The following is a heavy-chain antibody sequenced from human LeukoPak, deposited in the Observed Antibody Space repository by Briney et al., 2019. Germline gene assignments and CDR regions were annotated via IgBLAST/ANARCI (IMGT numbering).Heavy chain of an antibody. V-gene: IGHV3-30*02. CDR2: IRYDGINK. CDR3: AKNGDRGAYCTGGTCYPYFYYYMDV. CDR1: GFTFSTHG. Sequence: PGGSLRLSCAASGFTFSTHGMHWVRQAPGKGLEWVAFIRYDGINKYYADSVKGRFTISRDNSKNTLYLQMNSLRAEDTAIYYCAKNGDRGAYCTGGTCYPYFYYYMDVWGKGTTVTI. D-gene: IGHD2-15*01. J-gene: IGHJ6*03.